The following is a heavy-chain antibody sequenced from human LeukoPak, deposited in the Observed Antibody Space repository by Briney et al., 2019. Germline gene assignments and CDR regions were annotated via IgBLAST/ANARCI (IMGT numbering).Heavy chain of an antibody. V-gene: IGHV3-30-3*01. D-gene: IGHD3-10*01. Sequence: PGRSLRLSCAATGFTFSNYAIHWGRQAPGKGLEWVAFISDDGSRQHYADSVKGRFTISRDNSKNTLNLQMNSLRAEDTAVYYCVKDRTGTYTLDYRGQGTLVTVSS. CDR3: VKDRTGTYTLDY. CDR2: ISDDGSRQ. CDR1: GFTFSNYA. J-gene: IGHJ4*02.